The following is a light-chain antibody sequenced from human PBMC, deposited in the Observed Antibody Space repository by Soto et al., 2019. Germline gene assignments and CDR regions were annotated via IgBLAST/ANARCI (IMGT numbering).Light chain of an antibody. V-gene: IGKV3-15*01. J-gene: IGKJ2*01. CDR3: QQYCNWPPYT. CDR1: QSVDTN. Sequence: EVVMTQSPATLSVSPGDRATLSCRASQSVDTNVAWYQQKPGQAPRLLVHSASTRATGIPARFTGIGSGTDFTLTISGLQSDDFAVYYCQQYCNWPPYTFGQGTKLQIK. CDR2: SAS.